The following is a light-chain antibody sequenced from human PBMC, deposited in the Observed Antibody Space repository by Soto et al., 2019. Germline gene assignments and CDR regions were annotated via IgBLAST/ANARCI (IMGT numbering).Light chain of an antibody. V-gene: IGKV2-28*01. Sequence: DIVMTLSPLSLHVTPGEPASISCSSSQRLLQSNGYNYLDWYLQKPGQSPQLLIFFGSYRASGVPDRFSGSGSGTDFTLKIRSVEAEDVGIYYCMQSQQTPPTFGQGTRVEIK. CDR1: QRLLQSNGYNY. CDR3: MQSQQTPPT. J-gene: IGKJ1*01. CDR2: FGS.